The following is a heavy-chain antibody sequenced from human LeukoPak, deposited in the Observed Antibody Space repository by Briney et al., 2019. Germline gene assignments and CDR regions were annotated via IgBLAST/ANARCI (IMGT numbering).Heavy chain of an antibody. D-gene: IGHD5/OR15-5a*01. J-gene: IGHJ5*02. V-gene: IGHV4-59*08. CDR1: GGSISSYY. CDR3: ARIRGPVCLDP. Sequence: SETLSLTCTVSGGSISSYYWSWIRQPPGKGLEWIGYIYYSGSTNYNPSLKSRVTISVDTSKNQFSLKLSSVTAADTAVYYCARIRGPVCLDPWGQGTLVTVSS. CDR2: IYYSGST.